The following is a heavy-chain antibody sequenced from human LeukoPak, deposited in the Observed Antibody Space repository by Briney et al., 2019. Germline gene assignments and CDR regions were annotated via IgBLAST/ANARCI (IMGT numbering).Heavy chain of an antibody. Sequence: GGSLRLSCAASGFTFSSYAMHWVRQAPGKGLEWVAVISYDGSNKYYADSVKGRFTISRDNSKNTLYLQMNSLRTEDTAVYYCARADVDTAMAFDYWGQGTLVTVSS. J-gene: IGHJ4*02. CDR1: GFTFSSYA. D-gene: IGHD5-18*01. CDR2: ISYDGSNK. CDR3: ARADVDTAMAFDY. V-gene: IGHV3-30-3*01.